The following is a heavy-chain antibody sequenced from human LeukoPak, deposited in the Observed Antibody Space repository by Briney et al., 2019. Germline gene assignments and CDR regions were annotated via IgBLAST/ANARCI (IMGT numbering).Heavy chain of an antibody. Sequence: SQTLSLTCAISGDSVSSHRSDWNWLRQSPSRGLEWLGRTYYRSKWYNDYAVYVKILITINPDTSKNQFSLQLNAVTPEDTAVYYCARDQQREGGFDYWGQGTLVTVSS. CDR3: ARDQQREGGFDY. CDR1: GDSVSSHRSD. CDR2: TYYRSKWYN. D-gene: IGHD1-1*01. J-gene: IGHJ4*02. V-gene: IGHV6-1*01.